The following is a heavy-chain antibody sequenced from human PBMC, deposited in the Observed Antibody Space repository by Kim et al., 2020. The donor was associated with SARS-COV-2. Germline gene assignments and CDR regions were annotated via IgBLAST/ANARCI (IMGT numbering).Heavy chain of an antibody. CDR3: ARERIAAAVRGELDY. Sequence: SVKGRFPISRDNSMNTRYLQMNSLRAEDTAVYYCARERIAAAVRGELDYWGQGTLVTVSS. V-gene: IGHV3-53*01. J-gene: IGHJ4*02. D-gene: IGHD6-13*01.